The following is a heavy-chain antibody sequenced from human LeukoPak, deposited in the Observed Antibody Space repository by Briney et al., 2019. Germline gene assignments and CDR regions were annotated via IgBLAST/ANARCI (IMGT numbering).Heavy chain of an antibody. CDR3: ARDPDYGAYFDY. CDR1: GYTFTGYY. Sequence: ASVKVSCKASGYTFTGYYMHWVRQAPGQGLEWMGWINPSSGGTNYAQKFQGRVTMTRDTSISTAYMELSRLRSDDTAVYYCARDPDYGAYFDYWGQGTLVTVSS. CDR2: INPSSGGT. V-gene: IGHV1-2*02. J-gene: IGHJ4*02. D-gene: IGHD4-17*01.